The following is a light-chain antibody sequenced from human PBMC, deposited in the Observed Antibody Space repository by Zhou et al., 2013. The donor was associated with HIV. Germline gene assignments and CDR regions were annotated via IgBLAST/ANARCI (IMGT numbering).Light chain of an antibody. CDR1: QSIGRW. V-gene: IGKV1-39*01. Sequence: DILVTQSPLTLSSNVGDRVVITCRASQSIGRWLAWYQKKPGKAPKLLIYAASTLRSGVPSRFSGSGSGTEFTLTISSLQPEDFATYYCQQSYSTPRTFGPGTKVDIK. J-gene: IGKJ3*01. CDR2: AAS. CDR3: QQSYSTPRT.